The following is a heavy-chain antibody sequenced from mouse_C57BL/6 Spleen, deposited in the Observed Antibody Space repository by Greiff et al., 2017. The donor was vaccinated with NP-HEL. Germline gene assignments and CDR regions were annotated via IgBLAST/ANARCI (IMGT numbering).Heavy chain of an antibody. Sequence: EVKLVESGGGLVKPGGSLKLSCAASGFTFSDYGMHWVRQAPEKGLEWVAYISSGSSTIYYADTVKGRFTISRDNAKNTLFLQMTSLRSEDTAMYYCARETLLRYPFDYWGQGTTLTVSS. J-gene: IGHJ2*01. CDR1: GFTFSDYG. V-gene: IGHV5-17*01. D-gene: IGHD1-1*01. CDR3: ARETLLRYPFDY. CDR2: ISSGSSTI.